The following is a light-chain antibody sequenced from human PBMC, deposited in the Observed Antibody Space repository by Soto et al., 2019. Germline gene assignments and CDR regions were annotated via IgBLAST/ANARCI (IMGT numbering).Light chain of an antibody. V-gene: IGLV2-23*01. CDR3: CSYAGSSTLV. CDR1: SSDVGSYNL. CDR2: EGS. Sequence: QSALTQPASVSGSPGQSITISCTGTSSDVGSYNLVSWYQQHPGKAPKLMIHEGSKRPSGVSNRFSGSKSGNTASLTISGLQAEDEADYYCCSYAGSSTLVFGGGTKSPS. J-gene: IGLJ2*01.